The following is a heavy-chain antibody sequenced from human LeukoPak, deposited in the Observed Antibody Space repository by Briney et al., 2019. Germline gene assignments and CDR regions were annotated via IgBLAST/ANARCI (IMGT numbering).Heavy chain of an antibody. CDR1: GYTLTELS. J-gene: IGHJ6*03. CDR2: FDPEDGET. Sequence: GASVKVSCKVSGYTLTELSMHWVRQAPGKGLEWMGGFDPEDGETIYAQKFQGRVTMTKDTSTDTAYMELSSLRSEDTAVYYCARDLIVVVPAATYYYYMDVWGKGTTVTVSS. CDR3: ARDLIVVVPAATYYYYMDV. D-gene: IGHD2-2*01. V-gene: IGHV1-24*01.